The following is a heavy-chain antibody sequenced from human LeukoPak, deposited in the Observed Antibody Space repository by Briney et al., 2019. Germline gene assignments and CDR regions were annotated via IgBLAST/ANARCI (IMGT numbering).Heavy chain of an antibody. CDR3: ASRGGSGSNQGYFDY. V-gene: IGHV1-69*04. D-gene: IGHD1-26*01. J-gene: IGHJ4*02. CDR1: AGTFSSYA. CDR2: IIPILGIA. Sequence: SVKVSCKASAGTFSSYAISWVRQAPGQGLEWMGRIIPILGIANYAQKFQGRVTITADKSTSTAYMELSSLSSEDTAVYYCASRGGSGSNQGYFDYWGQGTLVSVS.